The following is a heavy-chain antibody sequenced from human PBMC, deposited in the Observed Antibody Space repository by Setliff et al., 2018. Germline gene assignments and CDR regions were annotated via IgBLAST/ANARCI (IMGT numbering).Heavy chain of an antibody. D-gene: IGHD3-3*01. CDR2: IQNSGGI. J-gene: IGHJ6*02. V-gene: IGHV4-59*11. CDR1: GGSLTQRY. Sequence: SETLSLTCTLSGGSLTQRYWSWVRQPPGKGLESLGYIQNSGGINYNPSLKSRVTISVDTSTNQFSLKLTSVTAADTAVYYCARLSWNGLRYFGLDVWGQGTTVTVSS. CDR3: ARLSWNGLRYFGLDV.